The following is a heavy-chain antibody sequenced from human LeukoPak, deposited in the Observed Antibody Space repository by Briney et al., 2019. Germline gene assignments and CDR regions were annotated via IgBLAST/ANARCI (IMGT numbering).Heavy chain of an antibody. CDR1: GFTFSNYW. CDR3: ARAPSCSSTSCQEGYFQH. V-gene: IGHV3-7*01. D-gene: IGHD2-2*01. Sequence: PGGPLRVSCTASGFTFSNYWMSWVRQAPGKGLEWVANIKRDGSEQWYVDSVKGRFTISRDNAKNSLYLQMNSLRAEDTAVYYCARAPSCSSTSCQEGYFQHWGQGTLVTVSS. J-gene: IGHJ1*01. CDR2: IKRDGSEQ.